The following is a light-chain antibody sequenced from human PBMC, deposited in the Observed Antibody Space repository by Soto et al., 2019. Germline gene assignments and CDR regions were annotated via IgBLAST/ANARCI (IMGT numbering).Light chain of an antibody. J-gene: IGLJ2*01. Sequence: QLVLTQPPSASASLGASVKLTCTLSSGPSTFSIAWHQQQPDQGPRYLMKLNSDGSHNKGDGIPDRFSGSSSGAERYLTIPSLQSEDEADYYCQTWGTGTVVFGGGTKLTVL. CDR1: SGPSTFS. V-gene: IGLV4-69*01. CDR3: QTWGTGTVV. CDR2: LNSDGSH.